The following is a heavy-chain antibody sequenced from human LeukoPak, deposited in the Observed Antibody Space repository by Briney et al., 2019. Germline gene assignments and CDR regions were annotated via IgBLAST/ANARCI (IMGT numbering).Heavy chain of an antibody. J-gene: IGHJ6*02. V-gene: IGHV3-43*02. CDR1: GFTFDDYA. CDR3: AKAFRPGSTGYYYYYYYTMDV. Sequence: PGRSLRLSCAASGFTFDDYAMNWVRQAPGKGLEWVSLISGDGDSTFYADSVKGRFTISRDNRKNYLYLQMNSLRTEDAALYYCAKAFRPGSTGYYYYYYYTMDVWGQGTTATVSS. CDR2: ISGDGDST. D-gene: IGHD3-22*01.